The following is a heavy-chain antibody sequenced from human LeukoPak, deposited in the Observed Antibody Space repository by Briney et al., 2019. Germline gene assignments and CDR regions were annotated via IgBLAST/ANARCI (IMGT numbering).Heavy chain of an antibody. CDR3: AKDERAAADPSFDY. CDR1: GFTFSSYA. V-gene: IGHV3-23*01. D-gene: IGHD6-13*01. J-gene: IGHJ4*02. Sequence: PGGSLRLSCAASGFTFSSYAMSWVRQAPGKGLDRVSAISGTGGSTYYADSVKGRFTISRDNSKNTLYLQMNSLRAEDTAVYYCAKDERAAADPSFDYWGQGTLVTVSS. CDR2: ISGTGGST.